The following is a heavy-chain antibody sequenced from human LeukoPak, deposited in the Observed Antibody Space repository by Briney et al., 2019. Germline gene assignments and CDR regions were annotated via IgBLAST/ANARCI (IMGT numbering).Heavy chain of an antibody. D-gene: IGHD6-13*01. CDR2: IWYDGSNK. V-gene: IGHV3-33*08. CDR3: ARPQARYSSSWYSSFDY. J-gene: IGHJ4*02. Sequence: GGSLRLPCAASGFTFSSYGMHWVRQAPGKGLEWVAVIWYDGSNKYYADSVKGRFTISRDNSKNTLYLQMNSLRAEDTAVYYCARPQARYSSSWYSSFDYWGQGTLVTVSS. CDR1: GFTFSSYG.